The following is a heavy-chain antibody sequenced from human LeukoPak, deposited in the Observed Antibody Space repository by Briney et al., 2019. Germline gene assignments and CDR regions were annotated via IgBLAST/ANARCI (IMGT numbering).Heavy chain of an antibody. Sequence: PSQTLSLTCTVSGGSISSGSYYWSWIRQPAGKGLEWIGRIYTSGSTNYNPSLKSRVTISVDTSKNQFSLKLSSVTAADTAVYYCARDSSGLLYYFDYWGQGTLVTVSS. CDR1: GGSISSGSYY. CDR2: IYTSGST. CDR3: ARDSSGLLYYFDY. V-gene: IGHV4-61*02. D-gene: IGHD3-22*01. J-gene: IGHJ4*02.